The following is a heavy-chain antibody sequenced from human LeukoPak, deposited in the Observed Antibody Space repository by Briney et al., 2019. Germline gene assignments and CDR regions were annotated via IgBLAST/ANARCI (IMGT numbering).Heavy chain of an antibody. CDR3: ARGRISITIFGVVNMFDP. CDR1: GYTFTSYD. J-gene: IGHJ5*02. Sequence: GASVKVSCKASGYTFTSYDINWVRQATGQGLEWMGWMNPNSGNTGCAQKFQGRVTMTRNTSISTAYMELSSLRSEDTAVYYCARGRISITIFGVVNMFDPWGQGTLVTVFS. D-gene: IGHD3-3*01. CDR2: MNPNSGNT. V-gene: IGHV1-8*01.